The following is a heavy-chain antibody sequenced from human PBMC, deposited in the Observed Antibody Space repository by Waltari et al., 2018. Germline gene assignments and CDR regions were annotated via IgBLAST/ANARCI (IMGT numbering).Heavy chain of an antibody. V-gene: IGHV3-23*01. CDR1: GLTFSNYV. CDR2: ISAGGDVT. J-gene: IGHJ4*02. CDR3: AKGPYCSGGNCYQPYFDY. D-gene: IGHD2-15*01. Sequence: EVQLLEYGGGLVQPGGSLRLSCVASGLTFSNYVMHWVRQAPGKGLEWVSAISAGGDVTYYADSVKGRFTISTDNSKNTLYLQMNSLRAEDTAVYYCAKGPYCSGGNCYQPYFDYWGQGTLVTVSS.